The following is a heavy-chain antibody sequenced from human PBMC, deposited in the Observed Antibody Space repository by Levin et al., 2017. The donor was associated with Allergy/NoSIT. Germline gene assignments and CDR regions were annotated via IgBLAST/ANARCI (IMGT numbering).Heavy chain of an antibody. CDR3: ARDGVMNSSTSFYFDY. CDR2: IWYDGSNK. Sequence: LSLPCAASGFTFRSYGMHWVRQAPGKGLEWVAVIWYDGSNKYYADSVKGRFTISRDNSKNTLYLQMNSLRAEDTAVYYCARDGVMNSSTSFYFDYWGQGTLVTVSS. CDR1: GFTFRSYG. J-gene: IGHJ4*02. D-gene: IGHD6-13*01. V-gene: IGHV3-33*01.